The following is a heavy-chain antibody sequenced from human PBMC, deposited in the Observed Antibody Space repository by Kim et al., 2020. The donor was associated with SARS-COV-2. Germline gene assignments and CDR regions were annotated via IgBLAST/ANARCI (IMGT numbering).Heavy chain of an antibody. D-gene: IGHD5-18*01. CDR2: IYYSGST. CDR3: ARDPPLYSYGSKAYGMDV. J-gene: IGHJ6*02. CDR1: GGSISSYY. V-gene: IGHV4-59*13. Sequence: SETLSLTCTVSGGSISSYYWSWIRQPPGKGLEWIGYIYYSGSTNYNPSLKSRVTISVDTSKNQFSLKLSSVTAADTAVYYCARDPPLYSYGSKAYGMDVWGQGTTVTVSS.